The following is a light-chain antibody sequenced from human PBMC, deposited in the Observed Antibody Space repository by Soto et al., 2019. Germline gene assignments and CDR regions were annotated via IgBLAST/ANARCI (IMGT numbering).Light chain of an antibody. V-gene: IGLV2-18*02. Sequence: QSALTQPPSVSWSPGQSVTISCTGTGSDVGTFNRVSWYQQPPGTAPKLMIYDVNNRPSGVPDRFSGSKSGNTASLTISGLQAEDEADYYCSSYTSSSTYVFGTGTKLTVL. CDR1: GSDVGTFNR. J-gene: IGLJ1*01. CDR3: SSYTSSSTYV. CDR2: DVN.